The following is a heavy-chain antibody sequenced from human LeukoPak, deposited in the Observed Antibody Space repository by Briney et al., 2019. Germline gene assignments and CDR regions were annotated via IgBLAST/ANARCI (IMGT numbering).Heavy chain of an antibody. Sequence: GGSLRLSCAASGFTFSSYEMNWVRQAPGKGLEWVSYISSSGSTIYYADSVKGRFTISRDNAKNSLYLQMNSLRAEDTAVYYCARHGGDYDDRIDYWGQGTLVTVSS. D-gene: IGHD3-22*01. J-gene: IGHJ4*02. CDR2: ISSSGSTI. CDR1: GFTFSSYE. V-gene: IGHV3-48*03. CDR3: ARHGGDYDDRIDY.